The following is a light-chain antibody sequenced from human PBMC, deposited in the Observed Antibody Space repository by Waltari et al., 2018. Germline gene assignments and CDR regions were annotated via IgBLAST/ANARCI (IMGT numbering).Light chain of an antibody. Sequence: DIVMTQSPDSLAVSLGERATINCQSSQSVLYSANTQYYVAWYQHKPGQPPRLIIYWASSRYSGVPDRFSGSGSGTDFNLTINNLQAEDAAVYYCQQYYSAPRTFGQGTKVEV. CDR3: QQYYSAPRT. CDR2: WAS. CDR1: QSVLYSANTQYY. V-gene: IGKV4-1*01. J-gene: IGKJ1*01.